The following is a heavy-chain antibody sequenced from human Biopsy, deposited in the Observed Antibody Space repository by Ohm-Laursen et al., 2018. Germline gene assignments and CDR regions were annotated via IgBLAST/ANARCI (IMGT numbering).Heavy chain of an antibody. CDR1: GFTFSSYA. Sequence: SLRLSCTAIGFTFSSYAMTWVRQAPGKGLEWVSAFSGSGGSTYYADSVKGRFTISRDNSKNTLFLQMNSLRAEDTAVCYCAKGNGAYTNYGWYFDLWGRGTLVTVSS. J-gene: IGHJ2*01. D-gene: IGHD4-11*01. V-gene: IGHV3-23*01. CDR3: AKGNGAYTNYGWYFDL. CDR2: FSGSGGST.